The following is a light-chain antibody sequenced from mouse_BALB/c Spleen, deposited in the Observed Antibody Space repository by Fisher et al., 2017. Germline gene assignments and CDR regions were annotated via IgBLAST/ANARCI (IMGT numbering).Light chain of an antibody. CDR3: QQGSSIPFT. J-gene: IGKJ4*01. CDR2: DTS. CDR1: SSVSY. Sequence: IVLTQSPAIMSASPGEKVTMTCSASSSVSYMYWYQQKPGSSPRLWIYDTSNLVSGVPARFSGSRSGTSYSLTISSMEAEDVATYYCQQGSSIPFTFGSGTKLEIK. V-gene: IGKV4-68*01.